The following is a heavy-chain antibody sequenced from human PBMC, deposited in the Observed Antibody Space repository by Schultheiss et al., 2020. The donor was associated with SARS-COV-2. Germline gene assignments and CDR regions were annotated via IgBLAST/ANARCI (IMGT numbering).Heavy chain of an antibody. J-gene: IGHJ4*02. Sequence: GGSLRLSCAASGFTFSGAWMSWVRQAPGKGLEWVGRIKSKAAGGTTEYTAPVKGRFTISRDDSKDTLYLQLNSLKTEDTAVYYCTTDTVMVPAQIDYWGQGTLVTVSS. CDR1: GFTFSGAW. V-gene: IGHV3-15*01. CDR2: IKSKAAGGTT. CDR3: TTDTVMVPAQIDY. D-gene: IGHD2-2*01.